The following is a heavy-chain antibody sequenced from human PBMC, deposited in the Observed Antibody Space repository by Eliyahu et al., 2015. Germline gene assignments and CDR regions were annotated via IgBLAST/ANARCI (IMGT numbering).Heavy chain of an antibody. CDR2: IYWDDDK. V-gene: IGHV2-5*02. D-gene: IGHD3-3*01. CDR3: THITMTSFGN. Sequence: QITLKESGPSLVKPTQTLTLTCTLSGSSLTSSGAAVGWLRQSPGKVLEWLALIYWDDDKRYSPSLKTRITITRDTSRNQVVLTMTNMDPVDTGTXYCTHITMTSFGNWGQGILVIVSS. CDR1: GSSLTSSGAA. J-gene: IGHJ4*02.